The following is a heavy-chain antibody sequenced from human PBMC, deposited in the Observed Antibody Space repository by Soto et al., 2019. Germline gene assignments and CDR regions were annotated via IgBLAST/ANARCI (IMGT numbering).Heavy chain of an antibody. Sequence: TAETLSLTCTLSAGSSSSRGCYWSWILQHSGKGLERIGYIHYLGCTYHNPSLKSRVTISAYTFNNQFSLKLSSVTAADTREYYCARDRERVVQRAFDIWGQGGMVTIAS. CDR2: IHYLGCT. J-gene: IGHJ3*02. CDR1: AGSSSSRGCY. CDR3: ARDRERVVQRAFDI. D-gene: IGHD1-1*01. V-gene: IGHV4-31*03.